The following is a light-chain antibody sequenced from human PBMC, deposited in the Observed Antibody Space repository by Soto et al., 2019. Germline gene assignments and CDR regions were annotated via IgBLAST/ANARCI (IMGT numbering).Light chain of an antibody. CDR3: QQTYATPIT. J-gene: IGKJ5*01. V-gene: IGKV1-39*01. Sequence: DIPITPSPSSLSASVGDRVTITCRASHPISNYLNWYQHRTGKAPKLLIYGASTLQSGVPSRFSGSESGTDFTLTITSLQTEDCATYYCQQTYATPITFGQGTKLEIK. CDR1: HPISNY. CDR2: GAS.